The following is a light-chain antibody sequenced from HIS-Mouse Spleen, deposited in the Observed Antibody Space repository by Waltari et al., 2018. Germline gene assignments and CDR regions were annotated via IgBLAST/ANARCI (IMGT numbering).Light chain of an antibody. CDR1: SSDAGGYNY. CDR3: SSYAGSNIVV. CDR2: EVS. J-gene: IGLJ2*01. Sequence: QYALTQPPSASGSPGQSVTISSTGTSSDAGGYNYVSWYQQHPGKAPKLMIYEVSKRPSGVPDRFSGSKSGNTASLTVSGLQAEDEADYYCSSYAGSNIVVFGGGTKLTVL. V-gene: IGLV2-8*01.